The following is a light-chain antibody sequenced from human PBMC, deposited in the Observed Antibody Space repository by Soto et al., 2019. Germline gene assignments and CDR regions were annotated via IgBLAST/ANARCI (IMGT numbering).Light chain of an antibody. J-gene: IGKJ1*01. V-gene: IGKV1-39*01. CDR3: QQGYSSPRP. Sequence: DIQMTQSPSSLSASVEDSVIITCGASQSISNHLNWYQQKPVKAPKLLIFASSSLQSGVPSRFSGSRSRPDFTLTNSSLQPEDFTRYYCQQGYSSPRPFGQGTNVDIK. CDR2: ASS. CDR1: QSISNH.